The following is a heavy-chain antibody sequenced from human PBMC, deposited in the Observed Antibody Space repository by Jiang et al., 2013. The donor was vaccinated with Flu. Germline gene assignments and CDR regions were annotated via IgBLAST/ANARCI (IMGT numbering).Heavy chain of an antibody. D-gene: IGHD6-19*01. V-gene: IGHV3-30*18. CDR1: GFTFSSYG. CDR3: AKDIAVAITPHNWFDP. CDR2: ISYDGSNK. J-gene: IGHJ5*02. Sequence: VQLLESGGGVVQPGRSLRLSCAASGFTFSSYGMHWVRQAPGKGLEWVAVISYDGSNKYYADSVKGRFTISRDNSKNTLYLQMNSLRAEDTAVYYCAKDIAVAITPHNWFDPWGQGTLVTVSS.